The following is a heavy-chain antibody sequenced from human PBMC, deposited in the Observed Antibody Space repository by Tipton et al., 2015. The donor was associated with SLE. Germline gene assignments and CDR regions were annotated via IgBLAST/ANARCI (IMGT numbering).Heavy chain of an antibody. CDR2: TYYRSKWYN. J-gene: IGHJ3*02. D-gene: IGHD3-10*01. V-gene: IGHV6-1*01. CDR3: ARDSPVLWFQKDAFDI. Sequence: GLVKPSQTLSLTCAISGDSVSTNSVAWNWIRQSPSRGLEWLGRTYYRSKWYNDYAVSVKSRITTNPDTSKNQFSLHLNSVTPDDTAVYYCARDSPVLWFQKDAFDIWGQGTMATVSS. CDR1: GDSVSTNSVA.